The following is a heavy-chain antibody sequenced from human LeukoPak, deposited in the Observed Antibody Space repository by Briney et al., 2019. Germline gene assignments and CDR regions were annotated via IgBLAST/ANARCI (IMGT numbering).Heavy chain of an antibody. CDR2: ISSSSSYI. CDR3: ARDWYCSGGSRYSFDY. CDR1: GFTFSSYS. D-gene: IGHD2-15*01. J-gene: IGHJ4*02. V-gene: IGHV3-21*01. Sequence: GGSLRLSCAASGFTFSSYSMNWVRQAPGKGLEWVSSISSSSSYIYYADSVKGRFTISRDNAKNSLYLQMNSLRAEDTAVYYCARDWYCSGGSRYSFDYWGQGTLVTVSS.